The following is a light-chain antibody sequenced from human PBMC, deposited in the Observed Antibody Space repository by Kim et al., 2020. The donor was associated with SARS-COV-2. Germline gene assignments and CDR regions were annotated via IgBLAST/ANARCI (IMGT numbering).Light chain of an antibody. CDR2: DTS. V-gene: IGLV7-46*01. J-gene: IGLJ3*02. CDR3: LLSYSGARPGV. CDR1: TGAVTSGHY. Sequence: QAVVTQEPSLTVSPGGTVTLTCGSSTGAVTSGHYPYWFQQKPGQAPRTLIYDTSNKHSWTPARFSGSLLGGKAALTLSGAQPEDEAEYYFLLSYSGARPGVFGGGTQRTVL.